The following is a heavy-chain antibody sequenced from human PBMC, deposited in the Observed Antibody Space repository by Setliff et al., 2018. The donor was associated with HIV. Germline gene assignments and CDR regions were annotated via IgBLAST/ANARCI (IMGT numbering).Heavy chain of an antibody. CDR2: IYYSGNT. D-gene: IGHD6-13*01. CDR3: ARVPTSSWYVTTQRTKEYFHQ. CDR1: GGSIKSSSYY. J-gene: IGHJ1*01. V-gene: IGHV4-39*07. Sequence: SETLSLTCTVSGGSIKSSSYYWGWIRQPPGKGLEWIGSIYYSGNTYYNPSLKSRVTISVDTSRNQFSLRLSSVTAADTAIYYCARVPTSSWYVTTQRTKEYFHQWGQGTLVTVPQ.